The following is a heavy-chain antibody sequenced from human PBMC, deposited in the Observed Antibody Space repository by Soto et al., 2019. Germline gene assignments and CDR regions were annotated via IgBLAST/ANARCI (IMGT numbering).Heavy chain of an antibody. Sequence: QIQLVQSGAEVKKPGASVKVSCKASGYTFTSYGISWVRQAPGQGLEWMGWISSYNGNTNYEESLQGRVTMTTDTSTSTAYMELRSLRSDDTAVYYCAREQQVRLSYYSGMDGGGQGTTVTVSS. CDR3: AREQQVRLSYYSGMDG. J-gene: IGHJ6*02. D-gene: IGHD6-13*01. CDR1: GYTFTSYG. V-gene: IGHV1-18*01. CDR2: ISSYNGNT.